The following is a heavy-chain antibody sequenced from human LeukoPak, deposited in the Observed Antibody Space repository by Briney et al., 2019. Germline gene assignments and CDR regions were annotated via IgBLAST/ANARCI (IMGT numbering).Heavy chain of an antibody. V-gene: IGHV3-23*01. D-gene: IGHD2-8*02. CDR3: AKDRQSHTGPGAFDI. J-gene: IGHJ3*02. Sequence: AGGSQRLSCAASGFTFSTYAMTWVRQAPGKGLEWVSSVDDTSTYTYYADSVKGRFTISRDNSKNTLFLQMKSLRAEDTAVYYCAKDRQSHTGPGAFDIWGQGTMVTVSS. CDR2: VDDTSTYT. CDR1: GFTFSTYA.